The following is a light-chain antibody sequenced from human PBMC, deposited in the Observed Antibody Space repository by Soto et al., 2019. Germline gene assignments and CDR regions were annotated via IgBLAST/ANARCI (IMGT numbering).Light chain of an antibody. CDR1: HSISRY. CDR3: QQYYSYPLT. J-gene: IGKJ1*01. V-gene: IGKV1-17*01. Sequence: DIQMTQSPSSLSASVGDRVTITCRASHSISRYLNWYQQKPGKAPKRLIYAASSLQSGVPSRFSGSGSGAEFTLTISSLQTDDFATYYCQQYYSYPLTFGQGTKVDIK. CDR2: AAS.